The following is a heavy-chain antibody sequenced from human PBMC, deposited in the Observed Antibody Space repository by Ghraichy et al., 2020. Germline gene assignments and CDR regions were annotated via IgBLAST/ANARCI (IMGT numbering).Heavy chain of an antibody. CDR2: ISSDGTNT. J-gene: IGHJ5*02. CDR1: GFTFSNYW. D-gene: IGHD3-10*01. V-gene: IGHV3-74*01. CDR3: ARDYYGSGNS. Sequence: GGSLRLSCAASGFTFSNYWMHWFRQAPGKGLEWVSRISSDGTNTIYTDSVKGRFTISRDSAKNTLYLQMNSLRAEDTAVYYCARDYYGSGNSWGQGTLVTVSS.